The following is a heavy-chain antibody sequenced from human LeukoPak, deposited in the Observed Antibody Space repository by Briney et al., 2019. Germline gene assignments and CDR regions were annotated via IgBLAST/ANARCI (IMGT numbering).Heavy chain of an antibody. CDR2: ISSSSSTI. J-gene: IGHJ6*03. D-gene: IGHD5-12*01. CDR1: GFTFSSYS. Sequence: GGSLRLSCAASGFTFSSYSMNWVRQAPGKGLEWVSYISSSSSTIYYADSVKGRFTISRDNAKNSLYLQMNSLRAEDTAVYYCARPASVATIGALGYYYYMDVWGKGTTVTVSS. CDR3: ARPASVATIGALGYYYYMDV. V-gene: IGHV3-48*04.